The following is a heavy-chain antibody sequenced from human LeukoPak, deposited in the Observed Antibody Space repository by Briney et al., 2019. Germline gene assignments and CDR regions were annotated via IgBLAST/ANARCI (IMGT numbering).Heavy chain of an antibody. D-gene: IGHD6-13*01. CDR3: ARVQIAAAHNWFDP. CDR1: GFIVSSNY. V-gene: IGHV3-66*01. Sequence: GGSLRLSCAASGFIVSSNYMSWVRQAPGKGLEGVSVIYSGGSTYYADSVKGRFTLSRDNSKNTLYLQMNSLRAEDTAVYYCARVQIAAAHNWFDPWGQGTLVTVSS. J-gene: IGHJ5*02. CDR2: IYSGGST.